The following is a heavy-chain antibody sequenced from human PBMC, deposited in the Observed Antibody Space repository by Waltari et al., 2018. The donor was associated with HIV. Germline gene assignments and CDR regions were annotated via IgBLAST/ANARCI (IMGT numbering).Heavy chain of an antibody. CDR1: GFTFSNAW. Sequence: AASGFTFSNAWMSWVRQAPGKGLEWVGRIKSKTDGGTTDYAAPVKGRFTISRDDSKNTLYLQMNSLKTEDTAVYYCTTGGYCSGGSCYSVNWGQGTLVTVSS. CDR2: IKSKTDGGTT. J-gene: IGHJ4*02. V-gene: IGHV3-15*01. CDR3: TTGGYCSGGSCYSVN. D-gene: IGHD2-15*01.